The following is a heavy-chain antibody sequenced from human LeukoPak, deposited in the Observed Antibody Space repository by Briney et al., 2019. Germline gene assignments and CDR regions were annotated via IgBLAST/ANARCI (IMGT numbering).Heavy chain of an antibody. CDR1: RFTFSDYH. CDR3: ETARDIAVAGPGEYFDY. J-gene: IGHJ4*02. Sequence: GGSLRHSCAASRFTFSDYHMSWIRQAPGKGLEWVPYISPGGDTIYFADSVKGRFTLSRDNAKNSLSLQMNSLTAEDTAVYYCETARDIAVAGPGEYFDYWGQGTLVTVSS. CDR2: ISPGGDTI. D-gene: IGHD6-19*01. V-gene: IGHV3-11*01.